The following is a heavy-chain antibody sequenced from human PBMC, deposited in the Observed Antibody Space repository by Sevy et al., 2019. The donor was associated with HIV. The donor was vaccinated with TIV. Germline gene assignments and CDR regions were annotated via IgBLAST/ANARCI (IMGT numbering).Heavy chain of an antibody. V-gene: IGHV3-23*01. J-gene: IGHJ4*01. D-gene: IGHD6-25*01. CDR3: AKGTVAAPVGNYFDH. CDR1: GFSFTPYA. CDR2: ISGSSGLT. Sequence: GGSLRLSCAASGFSFTPYAMSWVRQAPGKGLEWVSGISGSSGLTYYADSVKGRFTISRDNSKNTLYLQMKNLRADDTAVYYCAKGTVAAPVGNYFDHWGHGALVTVSS.